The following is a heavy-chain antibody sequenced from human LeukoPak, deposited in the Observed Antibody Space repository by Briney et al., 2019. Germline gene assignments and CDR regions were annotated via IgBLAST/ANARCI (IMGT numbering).Heavy chain of an antibody. V-gene: IGHV3-30*02. D-gene: IGHD1-1*01. Sequence: GGSLRLSCAASGFTFSNFGVHWVRQAPGKGLEWVAFIQFDGSDIFYADSVKGRFTVSRDNSKNTLYLQMNSLRAEDTAVYYCAKEIQLDPFDCWGQGTMVTVSS. CDR1: GFTFSNFG. CDR3: AKEIQLDPFDC. CDR2: IQFDGSDI. J-gene: IGHJ4*02.